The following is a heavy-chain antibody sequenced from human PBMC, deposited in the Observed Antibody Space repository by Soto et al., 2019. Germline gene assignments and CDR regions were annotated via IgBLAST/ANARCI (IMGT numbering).Heavy chain of an antibody. Sequence: XSVKVTCAASGYSFTGYYRGWGRRAPGQGLEWMGWINPNSGGTNYAQKFLGRVTMTRDTSISTAYMELSRLRSDDTAVYYCAKVKVATISSSDCWGQGALVTVSS. CDR2: INPNSGGT. J-gene: IGHJ4*02. CDR1: GYSFTGYY. V-gene: IGHV1-2*02. D-gene: IGHD5-12*01. CDR3: AKVKVATISSSDC.